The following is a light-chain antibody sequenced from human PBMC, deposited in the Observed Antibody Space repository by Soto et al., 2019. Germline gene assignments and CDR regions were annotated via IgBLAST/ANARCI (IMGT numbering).Light chain of an antibody. Sequence: QSALTQPASVFGSPGQSITISCTGTSSDVGGYNFVSWYQQHPGKAPKLMIYEVSNRPSGVSNRFSGSKSGNTASLTISGLQPEDEADYYCSSYTTGSAVVFGSGTKVTVL. CDR1: SSDVGGYNF. J-gene: IGLJ1*01. V-gene: IGLV2-14*03. CDR3: SSYTTGSAVV. CDR2: EVS.